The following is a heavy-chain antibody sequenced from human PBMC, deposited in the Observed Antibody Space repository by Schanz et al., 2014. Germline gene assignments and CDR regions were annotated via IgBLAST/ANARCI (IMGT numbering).Heavy chain of an antibody. CDR1: GYTFTSYG. D-gene: IGHD3-16*01. Sequence: QVQLVQSGAEVKKPGVSVKVSCKASGYTFTSYGITWVRQAPGQGLEWMGWMNSKTGNTGYAQRFQGRVTMTRNTSITTAYLELSSLRSGDTAVYYCTKGRTFGRWGQGTLVTVSS. V-gene: IGHV1-8*01. J-gene: IGHJ4*02. CDR2: MNSKTGNT. CDR3: TKGRTFGR.